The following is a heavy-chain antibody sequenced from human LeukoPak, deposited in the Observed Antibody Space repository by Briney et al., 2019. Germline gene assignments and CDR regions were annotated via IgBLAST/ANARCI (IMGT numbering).Heavy chain of an antibody. CDR3: ARTAAGLAIGAAYYGMDV. V-gene: IGHV4-34*01. J-gene: IGHJ6*04. CDR2: INHSGST. CDR1: GGSFSGYY. D-gene: IGHD6-13*01. Sequence: SETLSLTCAVYGGSFSGYYWSWIRQPPGKGLEWIGEINHSGSTNYNPSLKSRVTISVDTSKNQFSLKLCSVTAADTAVYYCARTAAGLAIGAAYYGMDVWGKGTPVTVSS.